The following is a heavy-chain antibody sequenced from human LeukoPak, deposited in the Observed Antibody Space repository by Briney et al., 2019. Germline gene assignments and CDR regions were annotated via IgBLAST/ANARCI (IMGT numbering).Heavy chain of an antibody. Sequence: GGSLRLSCAASGFTLSSYWMTWVRQAPGKGLEWVANIKQDGSEKYYVDSVKGRFTISRDNAKNSLYLQMNSLRDEDTAVYYCARSRGLDYWGQGTLVTVSS. D-gene: IGHD3-16*01. CDR2: IKQDGSEK. CDR1: GFTLSSYW. V-gene: IGHV3-7*04. J-gene: IGHJ4*02. CDR3: ARSRGLDY.